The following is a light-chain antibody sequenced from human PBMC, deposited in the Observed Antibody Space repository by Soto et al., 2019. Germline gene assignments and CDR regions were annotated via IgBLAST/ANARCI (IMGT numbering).Light chain of an antibody. CDR3: SSYTSSILYV. CDR1: SSDVGGYNY. V-gene: IGLV2-14*01. J-gene: IGLJ1*01. CDR2: EVS. Sequence: QSALTQPASVSGSPGQSITISCTGTSSDVGGYNYVSWYQQHPGKAPKLMIYEVSNRPSGVSNRFSGSKSGNTASLTISGLQAEHQPDHSCSSYTSSILYVFGTGTKVTV.